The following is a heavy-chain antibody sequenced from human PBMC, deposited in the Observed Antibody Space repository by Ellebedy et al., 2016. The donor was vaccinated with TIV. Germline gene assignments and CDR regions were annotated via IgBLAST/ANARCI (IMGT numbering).Heavy chain of an antibody. Sequence: PGGSLRLSCAASGFTFSHFCMHWARQAPGKGLEWVAIIWFDGSNRYYADSVKGRFTISRDSSKNTVYLQMSSLRAEDTAVYYCARRGHDYALDYWGQGALVTVSS. CDR1: GFTFSHFC. CDR3: ARRGHDYALDY. D-gene: IGHD4/OR15-4a*01. J-gene: IGHJ4*02. CDR2: IWFDGSNR. V-gene: IGHV3-33*01.